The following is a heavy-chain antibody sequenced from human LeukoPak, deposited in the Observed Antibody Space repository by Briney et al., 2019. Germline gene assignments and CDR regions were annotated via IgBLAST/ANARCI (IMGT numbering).Heavy chain of an antibody. V-gene: IGHV3-23*01. J-gene: IGHJ4*02. CDR1: GFTLSSYG. CDR2: ISGSDGGT. Sequence: GGSLRLSCAASGFTLSSYGMSWVRQAPGKGLEWVSAISGSDGGTYYADSVKGRFTISRDNSKNTLYLQMNSLRAEDTAVYYCAKEVLRWGARGDYWGQGTLVTVSS. D-gene: IGHD1-26*01. CDR3: AKEVLRWGARGDY.